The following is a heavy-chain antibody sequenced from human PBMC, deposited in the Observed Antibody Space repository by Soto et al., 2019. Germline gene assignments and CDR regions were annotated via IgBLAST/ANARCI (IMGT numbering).Heavy chain of an antibody. V-gene: IGHV4-59*08. Sequence: SETLSLTCTVSGCSISSYYWSWIRQPPGKGLEWIGYIYYSGSTNYNPSLKSRVTISVDTSKNQFSLKLSSVTAADTAVYYCARHLHGSGSYYTYFDYWGQGTLVNVSS. D-gene: IGHD3-10*01. CDR1: GCSISSYY. CDR3: ARHLHGSGSYYTYFDY. CDR2: IYYSGST. J-gene: IGHJ4*02.